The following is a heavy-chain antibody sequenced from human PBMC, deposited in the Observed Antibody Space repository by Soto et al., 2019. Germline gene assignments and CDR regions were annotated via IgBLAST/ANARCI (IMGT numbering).Heavy chain of an antibody. Sequence: QVQLVQSGAEVKKPGASVKVSCKASGYTFTSYGISWVRQAPGQGLEWMGWISANNGNTIYVQKRQGRVTMTTDTSTGTAYMRLRTLRSDDTAVYYCGIISLEGAFHIWGQWTMVTVSS. CDR3: GIISLEGAFHI. D-gene: IGHD1-1*01. CDR2: ISANNGNT. J-gene: IGHJ3*02. CDR1: GYTFTSYG. V-gene: IGHV1-18*01.